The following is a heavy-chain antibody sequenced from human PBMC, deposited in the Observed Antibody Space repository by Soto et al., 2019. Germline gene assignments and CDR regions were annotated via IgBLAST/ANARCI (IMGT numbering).Heavy chain of an antibody. V-gene: IGHV3-23*01. J-gene: IGHJ4*02. Sequence: LRLSCAASGFTFSSYAMSWVRQAPGKGLEWVSAISGSGGSTYYADSVKGRFTISRDNSKNTLYLQMNSLRAEDTAVYYCAKRKYSSSAGGGYWGQGTLVTVSS. CDR2: ISGSGGST. CDR3: AKRKYSSSAGGGY. CDR1: GFTFSSYA. D-gene: IGHD6-6*01.